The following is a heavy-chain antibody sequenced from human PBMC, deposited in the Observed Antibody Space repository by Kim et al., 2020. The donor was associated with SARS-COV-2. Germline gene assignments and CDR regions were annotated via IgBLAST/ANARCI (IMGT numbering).Heavy chain of an antibody. J-gene: IGHJ6*02. CDR2: ISAYNGNT. D-gene: IGHD6-13*01. V-gene: IGHV1-18*01. CDR1: GYTFTSYG. CDR3: ARDHGAAAGMLALYYYYGMDG. Sequence: ASVKVSCKASGYTFTSYGISWVRQAPGQGLEWMGWISAYNGNTNYAQKLQGRVTMTTDTSTSTAYMELRNLRSDDTAVYYCARDHGAAAGMLALYYYYGMDGWGQGTTVTVSS.